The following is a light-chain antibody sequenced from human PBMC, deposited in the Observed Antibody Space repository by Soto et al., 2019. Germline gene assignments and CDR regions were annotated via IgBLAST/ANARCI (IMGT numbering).Light chain of an antibody. CDR1: QSISTW. CDR3: QQVKSHST. V-gene: IGKV1-5*03. J-gene: IGKJ1*01. CDR2: KAS. Sequence: DIQMTQSPSTLSASVGDRVTITCRASQSISTWLAWYQQKPGKAPKLLIQKASSLESGVPSRFRGSGSETEFTLTISSLQPDDFATYYCQQVKSHSTFGQGTKVDIK.